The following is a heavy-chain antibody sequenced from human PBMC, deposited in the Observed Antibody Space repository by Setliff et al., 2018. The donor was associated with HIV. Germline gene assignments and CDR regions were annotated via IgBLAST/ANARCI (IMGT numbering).Heavy chain of an antibody. D-gene: IGHD2-8*02. CDR1: GYTFTSKH. V-gene: IGHV1-8*01. Sequence: ALVKVSCKASGYTFTSKHINWVRQATGQGLEWLGWMDPSSAATGYAQKFQGRVTLTRDTSTSTAYMELRSLRSDDTAVYYCARDFGQDPILYYFDYWGQGTLVTVSS. CDR3: ARDFGQDPILYYFDY. CDR2: MDPSSAAT. J-gene: IGHJ4*02.